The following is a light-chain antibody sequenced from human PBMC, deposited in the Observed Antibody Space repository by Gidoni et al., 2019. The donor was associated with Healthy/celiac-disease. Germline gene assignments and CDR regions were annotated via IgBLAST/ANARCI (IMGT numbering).Light chain of an antibody. CDR1: SSDVGGYNY. J-gene: IGLJ1*01. CDR3: SSYTSSSTYV. Sequence: QSALTQPASVSGSPGQSITISCTGTSSDVGGYNYVSWYQQHPGKAPKLTIYDVSNRPSGVSNRFSGSKSGNTASPTISGLQAEDEADYYCSSYTSSSTYVFGTGTKVTVL. CDR2: DVS. V-gene: IGLV2-14*01.